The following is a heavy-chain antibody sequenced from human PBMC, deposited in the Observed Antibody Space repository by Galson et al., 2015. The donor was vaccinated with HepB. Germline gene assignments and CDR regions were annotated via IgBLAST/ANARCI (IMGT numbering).Heavy chain of an antibody. J-gene: IGHJ6*03. D-gene: IGHD3-3*01. CDR3: ARTNFGNYAKNSYFYYMDV. CDR1: GASIGSGDYW. Sequence: TLSLTCTVSGASIGSGDYWWSWIRQQPGKGLQWLGYIHRRGGPYYTPSLKSRLSMSIDTSENQFSLRLSSVTVADTALYYCARTNFGNYAKNSYFYYMDVWGKGITVTVSS. CDR2: IHRRGGP. V-gene: IGHV4-31*03.